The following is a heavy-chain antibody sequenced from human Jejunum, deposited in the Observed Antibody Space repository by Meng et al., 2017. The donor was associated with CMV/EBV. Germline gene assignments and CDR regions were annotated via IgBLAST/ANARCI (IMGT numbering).Heavy chain of an antibody. CDR3: GRAPGTGGLIDS. J-gene: IGHJ4*02. D-gene: IGHD1-1*01. V-gene: IGHV4-30-4*08. Sequence: SAGSIFSGDSFWSWIRQPPGEGLEWIGYVYYSGNAYYNPSLKSRVSISVDTSRDQFSLRLSSVTAADTAVYFCGRAPGTGGLIDSWGQGTLGTVSS. CDR2: VYYSGNA. CDR1: AGSIFSGDSF.